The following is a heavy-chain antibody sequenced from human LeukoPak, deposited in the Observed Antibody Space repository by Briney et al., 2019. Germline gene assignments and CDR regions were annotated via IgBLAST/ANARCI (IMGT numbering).Heavy chain of an antibody. CDR1: GFTFSDSW. J-gene: IGHJ4*02. CDR2: INQDGKTK. V-gene: IGHV3-7*01. D-gene: IGHD4-17*01. Sequence: GESLKISCAASGFTFSDSWMTWVRQAPGRGLEWVADINQDGKTKSYMDSVEGRFTISRDNARNSMYLQMSSLRAEDTAVYYCARDPAYGALDYWGQGTLVTVSS. CDR3: ARDPAYGALDY.